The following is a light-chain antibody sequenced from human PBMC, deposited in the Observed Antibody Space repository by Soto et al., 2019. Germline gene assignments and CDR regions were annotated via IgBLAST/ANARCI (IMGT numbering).Light chain of an antibody. Sequence: DIQMTQSPSTLSGSVGDTVTITCRASQNIRSRLAWFQQKPGKAPKLLIYDASSLESGVPQRFSGSGSGTEFTLTISSLQTDDFSTYYCQQYHSYWTFGQGTKVDIK. CDR1: QNIRSR. CDR2: DAS. J-gene: IGKJ1*01. CDR3: QQYHSYWT. V-gene: IGKV1-5*01.